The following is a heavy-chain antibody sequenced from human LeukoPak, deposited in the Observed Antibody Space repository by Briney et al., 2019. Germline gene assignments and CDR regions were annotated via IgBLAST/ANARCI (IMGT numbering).Heavy chain of an antibody. V-gene: IGHV1-69*13. CDR1: GGAFSSYA. Sequence: SVKVSCKASGGAFSSYAISWVRQAPGQGLEWMGGIIPIFGTANYAQKFQGRVTITADESTSTAYMELSSLRSEDTAVYYCARGYGDFYPNFDYWGQGTLVTVSS. J-gene: IGHJ4*02. CDR3: ARGYGDFYPNFDY. D-gene: IGHD4-17*01. CDR2: IIPIFGTA.